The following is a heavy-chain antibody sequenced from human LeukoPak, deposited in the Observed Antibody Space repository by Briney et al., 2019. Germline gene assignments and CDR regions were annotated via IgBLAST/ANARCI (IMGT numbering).Heavy chain of an antibody. CDR1: GFIFSSYA. CDR2: ISGSGGGT. Sequence: GGSLRLSCAASGFIFSSYAMSWVRQARGKALEWVSGISGSGGGTYYADSVKGRFTISRDNSKSTLYLQMNSLRAEDTAVYYCAKDTAGELGFDIWGQGTMVTVSS. J-gene: IGHJ3*02. D-gene: IGHD1-26*01. CDR3: AKDTAGELGFDI. V-gene: IGHV3-23*01.